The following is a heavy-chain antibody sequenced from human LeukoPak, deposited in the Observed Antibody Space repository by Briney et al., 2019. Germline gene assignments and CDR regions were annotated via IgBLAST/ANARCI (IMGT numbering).Heavy chain of an antibody. J-gene: IGHJ4*02. CDR3: ARDQSPYYDFWSGYYS. Sequence: GGSLRLSYAASGFTFSSYSMNWVRQAPGKGLEWVSSISSSSSYIYYADSVKGRFTISRDNAKNSLYLQMNSLRAEDTAVYYCARDQSPYYDFWSGYYSWGQGTLVTVSS. CDR2: ISSSSSYI. D-gene: IGHD3-3*01. CDR1: GFTFSSYS. V-gene: IGHV3-21*01.